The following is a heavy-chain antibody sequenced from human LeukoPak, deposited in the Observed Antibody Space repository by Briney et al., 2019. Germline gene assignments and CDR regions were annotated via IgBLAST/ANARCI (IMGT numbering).Heavy chain of an antibody. V-gene: IGHV3-23*01. Sequence: GGSLRLSCTASGFTSSSYLMSWIRQAPGKGLEWVSTISGSGSRTYYADSVKGRFTISRDNSENTLYLQLNSLRAEDTALYYCAKTYADATFDYWGQGNLVTVSS. CDR3: AKTYADATFDY. D-gene: IGHD4-17*01. CDR1: GFTSSSYL. J-gene: IGHJ4*02. CDR2: ISGSGSRT.